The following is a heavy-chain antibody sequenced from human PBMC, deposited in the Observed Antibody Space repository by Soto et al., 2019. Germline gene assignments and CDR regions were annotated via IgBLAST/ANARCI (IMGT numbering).Heavy chain of an antibody. Sequence: EVQLVESGGGLGKPGGSLRLSCAASGFTFSSYSMNWVRQAPGKGLEWVSSISNSRSYIYYADSVKGRFTISRDNAKNSLYLQMNCLRAEDTAVYYCGRKGYGDFGGMGVWGQGTTVTVSS. CDR3: GRKGYGDFGGMGV. V-gene: IGHV3-21*01. J-gene: IGHJ6*02. D-gene: IGHD4-17*01. CDR1: GFTFSSYS. CDR2: ISNSRSYI.